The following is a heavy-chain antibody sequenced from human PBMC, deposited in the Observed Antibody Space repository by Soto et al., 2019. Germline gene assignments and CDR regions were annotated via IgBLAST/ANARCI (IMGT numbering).Heavy chain of an antibody. CDR3: ARGKGIIPEYWYFDL. Sequence: QVQLVQSGAEVKKPGSSVKVSCKASGGTFSSYAISWVRQAPGQGLEWMGGIIPIFGTANYAQKFQGRVTSTADESTSPAYMELSSLRSEDTAVDYCARGKGIIPEYWYFDLWGRGTLVTVSS. V-gene: IGHV1-69*01. D-gene: IGHD3-10*01. CDR2: IIPIFGTA. J-gene: IGHJ2*01. CDR1: GGTFSSYA.